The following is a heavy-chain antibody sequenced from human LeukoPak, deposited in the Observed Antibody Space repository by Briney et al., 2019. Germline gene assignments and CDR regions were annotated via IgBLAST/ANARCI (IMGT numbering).Heavy chain of an antibody. D-gene: IGHD3-22*01. V-gene: IGHV4-39*07. J-gene: IGHJ4*02. Sequence: SETLSLTCTVSGGSISSSSYYWGWIRQPPGKGLEWIGSIYYSGSTYYNPSLKSRVTISVDTSKNQFSLKLSSVTAADTAVYYCARDSPLMHSSGYYYPFDYWGQGTLVTVSS. CDR3: ARDSPLMHSSGYYYPFDY. CDR2: IYYSGST. CDR1: GGSISSSSYY.